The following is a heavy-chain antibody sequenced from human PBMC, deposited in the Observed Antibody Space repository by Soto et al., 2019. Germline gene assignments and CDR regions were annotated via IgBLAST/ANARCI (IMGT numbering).Heavy chain of an antibody. CDR1: GYTFTSYG. J-gene: IGHJ6*02. V-gene: IGHV1-18*01. Sequence: QVQLVQSGAEVKKPGASVKVSCKASGYTFTSYGISWVRQAPGQGLEWMGWISAYNGNTNYAQKLQGRVTMTTDTSTSTAYMELRSLRSDDTAVYYCASGRYSNVRAGHYYEGMDVWGQGTTVTVSS. CDR2: ISAYNGNT. CDR3: ASGRYSNVRAGHYYEGMDV. D-gene: IGHD5-18*01.